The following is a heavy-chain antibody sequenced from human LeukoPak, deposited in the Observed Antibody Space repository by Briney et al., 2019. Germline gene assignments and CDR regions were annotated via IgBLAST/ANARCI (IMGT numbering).Heavy chain of an antibody. V-gene: IGHV3-30*03. Sequence: GGSLRLSCAASGFTFSSYVMHWVRQAPGKGLEWVAVISNDGTNKYYADSVKGRLTISRDNSKNTQYLQMNSLRAEDTAVYYCARDYGSYYDILTGYGNWFDPWGQGTLVTVSS. CDR2: ISNDGTNK. CDR3: ARDYGSYYDILTGYGNWFDP. CDR1: GFTFSSYV. J-gene: IGHJ5*02. D-gene: IGHD3-9*01.